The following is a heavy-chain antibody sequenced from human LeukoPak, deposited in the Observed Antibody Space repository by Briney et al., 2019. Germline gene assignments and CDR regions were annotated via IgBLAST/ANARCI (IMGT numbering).Heavy chain of an antibody. V-gene: IGHV1-69*13. CDR2: ITPIFGTA. D-gene: IGHD4-17*01. Sequence: GASVKVSCKASGGTFSSYAISWVRQAPGQGLEWMGGITPIFGTANYAQKFQGRVTITADESTSTAYMELSSLRSEDTAVYYCARGGDGDYYYYMDVWGKGTTVTISS. CDR3: ARGGDGDYYYYMDV. J-gene: IGHJ6*03. CDR1: GGTFSSYA.